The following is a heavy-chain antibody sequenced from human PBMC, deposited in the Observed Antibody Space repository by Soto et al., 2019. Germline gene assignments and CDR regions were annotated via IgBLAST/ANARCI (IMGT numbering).Heavy chain of an antibody. J-gene: IGHJ6*02. CDR1: GYTFSSYG. CDR3: ASDYDFWSGSRGGMDV. CDR2: ISAYNGNT. Sequence: GAPVKVSCKASGYTFSSYGISGVRQAPGQGLEWMGWISAYNGNTNYAQKLQGRVTMTTDTSTSTAYMELRSLRSDDTAVYYCASDYDFWSGSRGGMDVWGQGTTVTVSS. D-gene: IGHD3-3*01. V-gene: IGHV1-18*04.